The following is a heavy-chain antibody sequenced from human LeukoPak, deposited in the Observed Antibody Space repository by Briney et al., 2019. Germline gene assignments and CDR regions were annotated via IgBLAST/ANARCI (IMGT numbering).Heavy chain of an antibody. CDR2: ISGSGGST. CDR1: GFTFSSYA. V-gene: IGHV3-23*01. Sequence: GGSLRLSCAASGFTFSSYAMSWVRQAPGKGVEWVSAISGSGGSTYYADSVKGRFTISRDNSKNTLYLQMNSLRAEDTAVYYCAKDTGYGDYYFDYWGQGTLVTVSS. J-gene: IGHJ4*02. D-gene: IGHD4-17*01. CDR3: AKDTGYGDYYFDY.